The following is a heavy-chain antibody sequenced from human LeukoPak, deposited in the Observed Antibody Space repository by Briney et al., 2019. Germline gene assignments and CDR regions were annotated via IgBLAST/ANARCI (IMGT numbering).Heavy chain of an antibody. V-gene: IGHV1-18*01. CDR1: GYAFTSYG. CDR3: ATGYCSSANCRIDY. J-gene: IGHJ4*02. D-gene: IGHD2-2*03. CDR2: ISAYNGDT. Sequence: ASVKVSCKASGYAFTSYGISWVRQAPGQGLEWMGWISAYNGDTNYAQKLQGRVTMTTDTSTSTAYMELRSLRSDDTAVYYCATGYCSSANCRIDYWGQGTLVSVSS.